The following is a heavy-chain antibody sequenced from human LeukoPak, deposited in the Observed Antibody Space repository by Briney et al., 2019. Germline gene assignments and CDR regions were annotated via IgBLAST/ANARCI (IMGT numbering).Heavy chain of an antibody. CDR1: GGSISSSSYY. Sequence: SETLSLTCTVSGGSISSSSYYWGWIRQPPGKGLEWIGSISYGGSSYYNPSPKSRVTMSVDTSKNQFSQKLSSVTAADTALYYCARVGSSWTRDYYFDYWGQGTLVTVSS. V-gene: IGHV4-39*07. J-gene: IGHJ4*02. D-gene: IGHD6-13*01. CDR3: ARVGSSWTRDYYFDY. CDR2: ISYGGSS.